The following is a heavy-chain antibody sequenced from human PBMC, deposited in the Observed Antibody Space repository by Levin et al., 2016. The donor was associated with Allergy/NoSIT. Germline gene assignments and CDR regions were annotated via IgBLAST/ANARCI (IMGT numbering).Heavy chain of an antibody. CDR1: GGSISSHY. J-gene: IGHJ4*02. D-gene: IGHD5-18*01. CDR3: ARGYSSTYYMADY. V-gene: IGHV4-59*11. Sequence: SETLSLTCTVSGGSISSHYWSWIRQPPGKGLEWIGYIYYRGNTYYNPSLNSRVTISLDTSKMQFSLKLASVTAADSAMYYCARGYSSTYYMADYWGQGTLVSVSS. CDR2: IYYRGNT.